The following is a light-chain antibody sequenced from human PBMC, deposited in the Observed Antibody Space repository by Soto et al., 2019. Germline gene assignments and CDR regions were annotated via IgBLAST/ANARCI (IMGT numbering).Light chain of an antibody. CDR3: NSYTSSSTRV. CDR1: SSDVGGYKY. J-gene: IGLJ2*01. CDR2: EVS. Sequence: QSVLTQPASVSRSPGQSITISCTGTSSDVGGYKYVSWYQHHPGKAPKLLIYEVSNRPSGVSNRFSGSKSGNTASLTISGLQAEDEADYYCNSYTSSSTRVFGGGTKVTVL. V-gene: IGLV2-14*01.